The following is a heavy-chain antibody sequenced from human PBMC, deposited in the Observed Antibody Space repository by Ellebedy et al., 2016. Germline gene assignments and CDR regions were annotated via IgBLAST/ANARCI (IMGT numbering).Heavy chain of an antibody. V-gene: IGHV3-30-3*01. J-gene: IGHJ4*02. D-gene: IGHD6-19*01. CDR1: GFIFSRYA. CDR3: AREENSGWDWVGKY. Sequence: GGSLRLXXAASGFIFSRYAMHWVRQAPGKGLEWVTLISYDGSKTYYADSVKGRFTISRDNSKNTLYLQMNSLRAEDTAVYYCAREENSGWDWVGKYWGQGTLVTVSS. CDR2: ISYDGSKT.